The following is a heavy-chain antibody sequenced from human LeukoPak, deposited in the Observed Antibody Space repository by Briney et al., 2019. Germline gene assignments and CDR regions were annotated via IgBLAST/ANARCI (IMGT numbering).Heavy chain of an antibody. Sequence: SETLSLTCAVYGGSFSGYHWSWIRQPPGKGPEWIGEINHSGSTNYNPSLKSRVTISVDTSKNQFSLKLSSVTAADTAVYYCARSRTTFDYWGQGTLVTVSS. CDR2: INHSGST. CDR1: GGSFSGYH. J-gene: IGHJ4*02. D-gene: IGHD1-7*01. CDR3: ARSRTTFDY. V-gene: IGHV4-34*01.